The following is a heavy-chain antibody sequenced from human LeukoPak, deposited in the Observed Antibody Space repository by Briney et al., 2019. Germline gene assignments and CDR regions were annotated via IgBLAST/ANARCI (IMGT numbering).Heavy chain of an antibody. V-gene: IGHV3-30*18. J-gene: IGHJ4*02. CDR2: ISYDGSNK. D-gene: IGHD5-12*01. CDR3: AKDDGWI. CDR1: GFTFSSYG. Sequence: SGGSLRLSCAASGFTFSSYGMHWVRQAPGKGLEWVAVISYDGSNKYYADSVKGRFTISRDNSKNTLYLQMNSLGAEDTAVYYCAKDDGWIGGQGTLVTVSS.